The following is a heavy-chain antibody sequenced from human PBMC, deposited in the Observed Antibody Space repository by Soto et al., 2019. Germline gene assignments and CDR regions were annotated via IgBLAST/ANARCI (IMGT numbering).Heavy chain of an antibody. CDR1: GFTFSTYA. CDR2: IWYDGSNK. Sequence: QVQLVESGGGVVQPGRSLTLSCATSGFTFSTYAMHWVRQAPGKGPEWVAVIWYDGSNKYYADSVKGRFTVSRDNSRHALYLQMNSLRAEDTAVYYCARGPPYSSGWYDDYWGQGTLVTVSS. J-gene: IGHJ4*02. D-gene: IGHD6-19*01. V-gene: IGHV3-33*01. CDR3: ARGPPYSSGWYDDY.